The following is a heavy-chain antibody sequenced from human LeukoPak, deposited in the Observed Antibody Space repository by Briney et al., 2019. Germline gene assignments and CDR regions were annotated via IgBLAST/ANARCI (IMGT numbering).Heavy chain of an antibody. D-gene: IGHD3-22*01. V-gene: IGHV3-23*01. J-gene: IGHJ4*02. CDR3: AKVIRESISVIVVVKASFDY. CDR2: VTPSGDPT. Sequence: GGSLRLSCAASGFTFSSYAMSWVRQAPGKGLEWVSGVTPSGDPTYYADSVKGRFIISRDNSKNTMYLQMKSLRAEDTAVYYCAKVIRESISVIVVVKASFDYCGQGSLVTVSS. CDR1: GFTFSSYA.